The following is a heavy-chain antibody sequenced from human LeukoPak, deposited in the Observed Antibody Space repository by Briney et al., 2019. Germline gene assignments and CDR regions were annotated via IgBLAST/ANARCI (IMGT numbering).Heavy chain of an antibody. CDR2: ISSSSSYI. J-gene: IGHJ4*02. CDR1: GFTFSSYS. D-gene: IGHD3-3*01. CDR3: ARGPGAHDFWSGYYYFDY. V-gene: IGHV3-21*01. Sequence: GGSLRLSCAASGFTFSSYSMNWVRQAPGKGLEWVSSISSSSSYIYYADSVKGRFTISRDSAKNSLYLQMNSLRAEDTAVYYCARGPGAHDFWSGYYYFDYWGQGTLVTVSS.